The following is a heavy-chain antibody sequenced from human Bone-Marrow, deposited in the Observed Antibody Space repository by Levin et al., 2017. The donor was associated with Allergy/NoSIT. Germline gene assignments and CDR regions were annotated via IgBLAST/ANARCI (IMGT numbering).Heavy chain of an antibody. J-gene: IGHJ4*02. CDR2: INPNSGGT. V-gene: IGHV1-2*04. Sequence: GESLKISCKASGYTFTGYYMHWVRQAPGQGLEWMGWINPNSGGTNYAQKFQGWVTMTRDTSISTAYMELSRLRSDDTAVYYCARATYSSGWQDYWGQGTLVTVSS. CDR1: GYTFTGYY. D-gene: IGHD6-19*01. CDR3: ARATYSSGWQDY.